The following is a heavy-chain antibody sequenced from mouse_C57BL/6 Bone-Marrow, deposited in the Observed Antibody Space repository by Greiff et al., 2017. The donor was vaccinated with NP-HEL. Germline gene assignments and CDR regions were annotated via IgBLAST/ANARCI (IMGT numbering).Heavy chain of an antibody. Sequence: VQLKQPGAELVMPGASVKLSCKASGYTFTSYWMHWVKQRPGQGLEWIGEIDPSDSYTNYNQKFKGKSTLTVDKSSSTAYMQLSSLTSEDSAVYYCARGRGNPFAYWGQGTLVTVSA. D-gene: IGHD2-1*01. CDR1: GYTFTSYW. V-gene: IGHV1-69*01. CDR3: ARGRGNPFAY. J-gene: IGHJ3*01. CDR2: IDPSDSYT.